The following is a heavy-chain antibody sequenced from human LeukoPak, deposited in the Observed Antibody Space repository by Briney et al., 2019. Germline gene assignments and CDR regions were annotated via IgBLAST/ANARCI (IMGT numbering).Heavy chain of an antibody. D-gene: IGHD3-3*01. J-gene: IGHJ4*02. CDR2: IYSGGTT. CDR3: ARVGYDFWSGYPYYFDY. Sequence: GGSLRLSCAASGFTVSSNYMSWVRQAPGKGLEWVSVIYSGGTTYYADSVKGRFTISRDNSKNTLYLQMNSLRAEDMAVYYCARVGYDFWSGYPYYFDYWGQGALVTVSS. V-gene: IGHV3-53*01. CDR1: GFTVSSNY.